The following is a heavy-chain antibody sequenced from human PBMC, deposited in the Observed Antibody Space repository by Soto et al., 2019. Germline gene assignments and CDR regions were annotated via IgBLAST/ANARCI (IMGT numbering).Heavy chain of an antibody. V-gene: IGHV4-39*01. D-gene: IGHD5-18*01. CDR2: LYYSGTT. Sequence: LSLTCHVSGGSFSSSSYYWGWIPQTPGKGLEWIGSLYYSGTTYYNPSLKSRVTMSVDRAKNQFSLTLTSVTAADMRLYYCVRQSGYSSNWAEFDTWGQGILVTVSS. CDR3: VRQSGYSSNWAEFDT. CDR1: GGSFSSSSYY. J-gene: IGHJ5*02.